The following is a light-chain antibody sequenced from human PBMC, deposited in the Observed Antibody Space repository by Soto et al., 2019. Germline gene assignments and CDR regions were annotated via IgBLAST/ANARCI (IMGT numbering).Light chain of an antibody. CDR3: QQYYRSRT. CDR2: WAS. J-gene: IGKJ1*01. CDR1: QSVLYSSNNKNY. Sequence: DIVMTQSPDSLAVSLGERATINCKSSQSVLYSSNNKNYLAWYQQKPGQPPKLFIYWASTRESGVPDRFTGSGAGTDFTLTSSSLQAEDVAVYYCQQYYRSRTFGQGTKVDIK. V-gene: IGKV4-1*01.